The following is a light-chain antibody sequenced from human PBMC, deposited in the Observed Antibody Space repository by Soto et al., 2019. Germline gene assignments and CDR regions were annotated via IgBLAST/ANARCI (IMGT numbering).Light chain of an antibody. CDR3: LQDYNYPLT. V-gene: IGKV1-6*01. J-gene: IGKJ4*01. Sequence: AIQMTQSPSALSASVGDRVTITCRASQDISNDLGWYQQQPGKAPKLLIYAASSLHSGVPSRFSGSGSGTDFTLTISSLQPEDFATYYCLQDYNYPLTFGGGTKVDIK. CDR2: AAS. CDR1: QDISND.